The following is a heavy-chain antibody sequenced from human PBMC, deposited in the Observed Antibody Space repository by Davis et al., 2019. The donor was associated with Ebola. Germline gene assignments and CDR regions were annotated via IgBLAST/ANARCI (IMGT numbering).Heavy chain of an antibody. CDR2: INEDGSEM. CDR3: AREAYYYDSSGYYSYYFDY. J-gene: IGHJ4*02. CDR1: GFTFSSYA. D-gene: IGHD3-22*01. V-gene: IGHV3-7*01. Sequence: GESLKISCAASGFTFSSYAMTWFRQAPGRGLEWVANINEDGSEMKYADSVKGRFTISRDNAKNSVYLQMDSLRAEDTAVYYCAREAYYYDSSGYYSYYFDYWGQGTLVTVSS.